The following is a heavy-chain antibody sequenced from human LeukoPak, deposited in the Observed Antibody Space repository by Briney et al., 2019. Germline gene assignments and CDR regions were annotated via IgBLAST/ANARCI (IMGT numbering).Heavy chain of an antibody. V-gene: IGHV3-23*01. J-gene: IGHJ4*02. Sequence: GGSLRLSCAASGFTFSSYAMTWVRQAPGKGLEWVSTVTSGSGVNTYYADSVKGRFTLSRDNSRNTLYLQMNSLRAEDTAVYHCGRDCTGGTCHSGYWGQGTLVTVPS. CDR3: GRDCTGGTCHSGY. D-gene: IGHD2-15*01. CDR2: VTSGSGVNT. CDR1: GFTFSSYA.